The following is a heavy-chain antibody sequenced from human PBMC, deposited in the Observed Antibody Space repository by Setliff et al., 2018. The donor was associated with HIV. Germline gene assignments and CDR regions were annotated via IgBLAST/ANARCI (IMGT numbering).Heavy chain of an antibody. J-gene: IGHJ5*02. CDR1: GDSIFTSTYY. V-gene: IGHV4-39*01. CDR2: IYYSGNT. Sequence: SETLSLTCSVSGDSIFTSTYYWGWIRQPPGKRLEWIGSIYYSGNTYYNPSLKSRVTISVDTSKNQFFLNLSSVAAADSAVYYCARLGRPYSGQGWFDPWGQETLVTVSS. CDR3: ARLGRPYSGQGWFDP. D-gene: IGHD5-12*01.